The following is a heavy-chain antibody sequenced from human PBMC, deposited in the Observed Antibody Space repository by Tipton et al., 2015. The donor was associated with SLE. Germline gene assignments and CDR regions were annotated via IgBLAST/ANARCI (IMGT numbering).Heavy chain of an antibody. D-gene: IGHD5-18*01. J-gene: IGHJ6*04. CDR3: ARVGGYSYGYSGDYGMDV. CDR1: GFTFSTYA. Sequence: SLRLSCAASGFTFSTYAVSWVRQAPGKGLEWVSTISGSGDSTYYADSVKGRFTISRDNSRNTLSLQMNSLRAEDTALYYCARVGGYSYGYSGDYGMDVWGKGTTVTVSS. CDR2: ISGSGDST. V-gene: IGHV3-23*01.